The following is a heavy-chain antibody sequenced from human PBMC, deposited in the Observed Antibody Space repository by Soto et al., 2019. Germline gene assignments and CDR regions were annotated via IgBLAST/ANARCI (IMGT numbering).Heavy chain of an antibody. CDR2: ITSNGGNT. V-gene: IGHV3-64*01. CDR3: ARRIPFGYGMDV. J-gene: IGHJ6*02. Sequence: EVQLVESGGGLVQPGGSLRLSCAASGFTFSTYAMHWVCQAPGKGLECVSAITSNGGNTDYASSVKGRFTISRDNSKNTLYLQMGSLRAEDMAVYYCARRIPFGYGMDVWGQGTTVTVSS. CDR1: GFTFSTYA. D-gene: IGHD2-21*01.